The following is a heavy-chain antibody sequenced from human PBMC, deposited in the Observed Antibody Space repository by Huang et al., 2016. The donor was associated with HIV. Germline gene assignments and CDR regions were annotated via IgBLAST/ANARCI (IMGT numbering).Heavy chain of an antibody. V-gene: IGHV4-34*02. CDR2: INPSGHT. D-gene: IGHD3-22*01. J-gene: IGHJ4*02. CDR1: GGSFSGYY. Sequence: QVQLEQWGAGLLKASETLSLTCAVYGGSFSGYYWNWLRQAPGKGLEWVGEINPSGHTNYNPSLKSRVNMSVDTSKIQFSLYLTSLSAADTGTYFCARRYNSRRDYWGRGTLVTVHS. CDR3: ARRYNSRRDY.